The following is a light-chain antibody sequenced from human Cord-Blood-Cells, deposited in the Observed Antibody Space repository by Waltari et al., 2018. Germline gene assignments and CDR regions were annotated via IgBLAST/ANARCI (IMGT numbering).Light chain of an antibody. CDR1: KSISSY. CDR3: QQSYSTPYT. CDR2: AAS. Sequence: DIQMTPSPSSLSASVGDRVPITCRASKSISSYLNWYQQKPGKAPKLLIYAASSLQSGVPSRFSGSGSGTDFTLTISSLQPEDFATYYCQQSYSTPYTFGQGTKLEIK. J-gene: IGKJ2*01. V-gene: IGKV1-39*01.